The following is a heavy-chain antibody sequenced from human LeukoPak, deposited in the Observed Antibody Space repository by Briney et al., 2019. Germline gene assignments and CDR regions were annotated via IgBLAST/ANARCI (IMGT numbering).Heavy chain of an antibody. Sequence: GESLRLSCVVSGLTFSHHWIHWVRQVPGKGLVWVSHINNEGTDTRYADSVRGRFTISRDNAKNTVYLQMNSLSPEDAALYYCATKAGNFQERVSLDYWGQGTLVTVSS. CDR1: GLTFSHHW. CDR2: INNEGTDT. D-gene: IGHD1-1*01. J-gene: IGHJ4*02. V-gene: IGHV3-74*01. CDR3: ATKAGNFQERVSLDY.